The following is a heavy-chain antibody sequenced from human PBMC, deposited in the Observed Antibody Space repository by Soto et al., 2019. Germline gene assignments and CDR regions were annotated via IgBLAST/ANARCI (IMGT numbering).Heavy chain of an antibody. CDR1: GFTVSSNY. V-gene: IGHV3-53*04. CDR2: IYSGGST. D-gene: IGHD3-3*01. Sequence: GGSLRLSCAASGFTVSSNYMSWVRQAPGKGLEWVSVIYSGGSTYYADSVKGRFTISRHNSKNTLYLQMNSLRAEDTAVYYCARDIPFWSGYYTGKGYYYMDVWGKGTTVTVSS. J-gene: IGHJ6*03. CDR3: ARDIPFWSGYYTGKGYYYMDV.